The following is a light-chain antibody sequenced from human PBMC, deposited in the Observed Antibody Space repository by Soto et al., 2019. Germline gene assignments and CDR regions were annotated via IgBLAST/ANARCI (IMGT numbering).Light chain of an antibody. CDR1: QSLSVSY. Sequence: EIVLTQSPGTLSLSPGDRATLSCRASQSLSVSYIAWYQQKPGQAPRILIYSTSTRAAGIPDRFTGRGSGTHFTLAISRLEPEDFAVYYCHQFGDSPQTFGQGTTVEV. V-gene: IGKV3-20*01. J-gene: IGKJ1*01. CDR3: HQFGDSPQT. CDR2: STS.